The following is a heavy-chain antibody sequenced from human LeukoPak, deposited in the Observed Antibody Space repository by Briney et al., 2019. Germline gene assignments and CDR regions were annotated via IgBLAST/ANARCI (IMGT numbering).Heavy chain of an antibody. J-gene: IGHJ4*02. CDR2: ISYDGSNK. CDR1: GFTFSSYS. V-gene: IGHV3-30-3*01. D-gene: IGHD6-19*01. Sequence: PGRSLRLSCAASGFTFSSYSIHWVRQAPGKGLEWVAVISYDGSNKYYADSVKGRFTISRDDSKNTLYLQVNSLRAEDTAVYYCARVSKAAGIYYFDYWGQGTLVTVSS. CDR3: ARVSKAAGIYYFDY.